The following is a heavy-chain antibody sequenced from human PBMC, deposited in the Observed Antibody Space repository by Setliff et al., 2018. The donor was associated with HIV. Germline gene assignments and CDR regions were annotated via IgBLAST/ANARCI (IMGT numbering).Heavy chain of an antibody. CDR1: GGSISSGSYY. J-gene: IGHJ5*02. V-gene: IGHV4-61*09. Sequence: SETLSLTCTVSGGSISSGSYYWNWIRQPAGKGLEWIGQIYSSGSTKYNPSLKRRVTILVDTSKNQFSLKLSSVTAADTAVYYCATYADRESNRFDPWGQGILVTVSS. CDR2: IYSSGST. D-gene: IGHD3-10*01. CDR3: ATYADRESNRFDP.